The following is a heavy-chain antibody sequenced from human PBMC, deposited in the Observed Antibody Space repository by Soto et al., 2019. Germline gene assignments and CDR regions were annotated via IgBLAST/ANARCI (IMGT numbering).Heavy chain of an antibody. J-gene: IGHJ4*02. CDR2: IKSKTDGGTT. CDR1: GFTFSNAW. V-gene: IGHV3-15*07. D-gene: IGHD3-10*01. CDR3: TTDLSYYYGSGSHGTGPRAG. Sequence: EVQLVESGGGLVKPGGSLRLSCAASGFTFSNAWMNWVRQAPGKGLEWVGRIKSKTDGGTTDYAAPVKGRFTISRDDSKNTLYLQMNSLKTEDTAVYYCTTDLSYYYGSGSHGTGPRAGWGQGTLVTVSS.